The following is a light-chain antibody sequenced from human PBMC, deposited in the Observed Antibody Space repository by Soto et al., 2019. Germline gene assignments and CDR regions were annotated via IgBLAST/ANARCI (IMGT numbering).Light chain of an antibody. CDR1: QYVGTR. J-gene: IGKJ1*01. CDR2: YTS. CDR3: HQRHSWPRT. Sequence: EIVLTQSPATLSSSPGETATLSCRASQYVGTRLAWYQHKPGQAPRLLIYYTSNRATGIPARFSGSGSGTDFTLTISSLAPEDFAIYYCHQRHSWPRTFGQGTKVEIK. V-gene: IGKV3-11*01.